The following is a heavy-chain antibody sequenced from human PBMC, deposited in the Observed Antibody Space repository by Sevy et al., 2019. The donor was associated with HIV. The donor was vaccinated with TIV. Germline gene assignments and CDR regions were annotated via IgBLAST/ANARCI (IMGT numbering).Heavy chain of an antibody. CDR3: ASRYSGSYSS. D-gene: IGHD1-26*01. J-gene: IGHJ4*02. Sequence: GESLKIFCKGSGYSFTTFWIGWVRQMPGKGLEWMGIIYPGDSDTRYSPSFQGQVTISADKSISTAYLQWSSLKASDTAIYYCASRYSGSYSSWGQGTLVTVSS. CDR1: GYSFTTFW. V-gene: IGHV5-51*01. CDR2: IYPGDSDT.